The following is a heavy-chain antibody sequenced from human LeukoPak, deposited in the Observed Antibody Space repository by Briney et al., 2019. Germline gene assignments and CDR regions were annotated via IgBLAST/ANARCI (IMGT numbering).Heavy chain of an antibody. CDR1: GFTFSSYG. J-gene: IGHJ2*01. V-gene: IGHV3-30*03. CDR3: ARDSASIAAAVYWFFDL. CDR2: ISYDGSNK. D-gene: IGHD6-25*01. Sequence: PGGSLRLSCAASGFTFSSYGMHWVRQAPGKGLEWVAVISYDGSNKYYADSVKGRFTISRDNSKNTLYLQMNSLRVEDSAVYYCARDSASIAAAVYWFFDLWGRGTLVTVSS.